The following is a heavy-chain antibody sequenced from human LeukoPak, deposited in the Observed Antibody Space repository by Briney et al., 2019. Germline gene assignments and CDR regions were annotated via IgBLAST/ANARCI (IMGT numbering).Heavy chain of an antibody. CDR2: MNHDGSEA. CDR3: ASSDVT. J-gene: IGHJ3*01. V-gene: IGHV3-7*01. CDR1: GFPFSSHW. Sequence: PGGSLRLSCQASGFPFSSHWLSWVRQAPGKGLEWVATMNHDGSEAYYVDSMKGRFTISRDNAKKSLYLQMNSLRAEDTAVYYCASSDVTWGQGTMVTVSS. D-gene: IGHD2/OR15-2a*01.